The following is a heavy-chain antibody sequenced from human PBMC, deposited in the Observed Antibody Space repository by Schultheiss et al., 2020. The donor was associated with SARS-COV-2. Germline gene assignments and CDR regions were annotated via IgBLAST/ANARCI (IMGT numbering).Heavy chain of an antibody. CDR1: GYSISSGYY. J-gene: IGHJ6*03. CDR3: ARVYYDFWSGYPYYYYYRDV. D-gene: IGHD3-3*01. CDR2: IYYSGST. Sequence: SQTLSLTCAVSGYSISSGYYWSWIRQPPGKGLEWIGYIYYSGSTNYNPSLKSRITISVDTSKNQFSLKLSPVTAADTAVYYCARVYYDFWSGYPYYYYYRDVWGKGTTVTGSS. V-gene: IGHV4-61*01.